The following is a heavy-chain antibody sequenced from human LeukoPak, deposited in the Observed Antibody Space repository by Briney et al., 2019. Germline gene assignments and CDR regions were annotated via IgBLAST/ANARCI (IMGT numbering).Heavy chain of an antibody. CDR2: LSLDSNT. CDR3: VSHSDTLTSYSFDY. Sequence: GSLRLSCAVSGFTVSTNYMSWVRQAPGKGLEWVSILSLDSNTVYADSVKGRFTISRDNSKNTLSLQMNSLRAEDTAVYYCVSHSDTLTSYSFDYWGQGTLVTVSS. J-gene: IGHJ4*02. D-gene: IGHD3-9*01. V-gene: IGHV3-53*01. CDR1: GFTVSTNY.